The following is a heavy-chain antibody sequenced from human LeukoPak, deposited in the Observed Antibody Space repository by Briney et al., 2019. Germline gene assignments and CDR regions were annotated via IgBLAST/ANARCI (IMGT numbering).Heavy chain of an antibody. CDR1: GGSFSSGSYY. CDR2: IYYSGST. D-gene: IGHD5-24*01. Sequence: SETLSLTCTVSGGSFSSGSYYWSWIRQPPGKGLEWIGYIYYSGSTNYNPSLKSRVTISVDTSKNQFSLKLSSVTAADTAVYYCARAFDGYNDFDYWGQGTLVTVSS. J-gene: IGHJ4*02. CDR3: ARAFDGYNDFDY. V-gene: IGHV4-61*01.